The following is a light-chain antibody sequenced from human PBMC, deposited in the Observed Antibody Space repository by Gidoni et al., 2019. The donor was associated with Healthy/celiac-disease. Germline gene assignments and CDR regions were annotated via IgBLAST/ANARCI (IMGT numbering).Light chain of an antibody. CDR2: GAS. V-gene: IGKV3-20*01. CDR1: QSVSSSY. J-gene: IGKJ4*01. Sequence: EIVLTQSPGTLSLSPGERATLSCRARQSVSSSYLAWYQQKPGQAPRLLIYGASSRATGIPDRFSGSGSGTDVTLTISRLEPEDFAVYYCQQYGSSPPITFGGGTKVEIK. CDR3: QQYGSSPPIT.